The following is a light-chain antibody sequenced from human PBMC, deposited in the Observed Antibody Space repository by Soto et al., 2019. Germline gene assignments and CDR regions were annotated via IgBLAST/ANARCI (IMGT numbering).Light chain of an antibody. V-gene: IGKV3-20*01. Sequence: IVLTQSPGTLSLSPGERATLSCRASQSVSSSYLAWYQQKPGQAPRLLIYGASRRATGIPDRFSGRESGTDFTLTITTLEPEDSAVYFCQQYASSPYTFGQGTKVDFK. CDR3: QQYASSPYT. CDR2: GAS. CDR1: QSVSSSY. J-gene: IGKJ2*01.